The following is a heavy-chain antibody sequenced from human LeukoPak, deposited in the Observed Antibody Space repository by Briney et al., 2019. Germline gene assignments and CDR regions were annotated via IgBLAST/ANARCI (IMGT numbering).Heavy chain of an antibody. CDR3: TTNTQISRAAAGPVLNYYYYYMDV. CDR1: GFTFSNAW. V-gene: IGHV3-15*01. CDR2: IKSKTDGGTT. D-gene: IGHD6-13*01. J-gene: IGHJ6*03. Sequence: GGSLRLSCAASGFTFSNAWMSWVRQAPGKGLEWVGRIKSKTDGGTTDYAAPVKGRFTISRDDSKNTLYLQMNSLKTEDTAVYYCTTNTQISRAAAGPVLNYYYYYMDVWGKGTTVTISS.